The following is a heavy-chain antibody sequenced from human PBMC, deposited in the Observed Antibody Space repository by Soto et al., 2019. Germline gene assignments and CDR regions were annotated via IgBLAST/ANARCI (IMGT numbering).Heavy chain of an antibody. Sequence: EVQLLESGGGLVQPGGSLRLSCAASGFTFSTYAMTWVRQAPGKGLEWVSCISGTDGSTYYADSVKGRFTISRDNSKNTLFLQMNSLRADDTAVYYCAKGRIASAYDALDIWGQGTMVTVSS. CDR1: GFTFSTYA. D-gene: IGHD2-21*01. J-gene: IGHJ3*02. CDR3: AKGRIASAYDALDI. CDR2: ISGTDGST. V-gene: IGHV3-23*01.